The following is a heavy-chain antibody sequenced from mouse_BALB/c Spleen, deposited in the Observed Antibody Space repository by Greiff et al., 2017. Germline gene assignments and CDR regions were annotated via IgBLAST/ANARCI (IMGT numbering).Heavy chain of an antibody. Sequence: VQLQQPGPELVKPGASVKMSCKASGYTFNDYVISWVKQRTGQGLEWIGEIYPGSGSTYYNEKFKGKATLTADKSPNTAYMQLRSLTSEDSAVYFCATEGKVRDYWGQGTSLTVSS. J-gene: IGHJ2*02. CDR2: IYPGSGST. CDR3: ATEGKVRDY. D-gene: IGHD2-14*01. V-gene: IGHV1-81*01. CDR1: GYTFNDYV.